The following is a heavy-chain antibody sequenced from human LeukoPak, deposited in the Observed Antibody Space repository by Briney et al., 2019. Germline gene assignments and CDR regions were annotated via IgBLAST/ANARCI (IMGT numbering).Heavy chain of an antibody. V-gene: IGHV3-23*01. CDR3: AKVGSYYDSSGYYYFGY. J-gene: IGHJ4*02. CDR2: ISGSGGST. Sequence: GGSLRLSCAASGFTFSSYAMSWVRQAPGKGLEWVSAISGSGGSTYYADSVKGRFTISRDNSKNTLYLQMNSLRAEDTAVYYCAKVGSYYDSSGYYYFGYWGQGTLATVSS. CDR1: GFTFSSYA. D-gene: IGHD3-22*01.